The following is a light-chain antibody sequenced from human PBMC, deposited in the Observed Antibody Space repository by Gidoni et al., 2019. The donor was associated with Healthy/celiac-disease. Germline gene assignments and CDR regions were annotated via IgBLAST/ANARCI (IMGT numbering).Light chain of an antibody. CDR1: QSISSY. CDR2: AAS. J-gene: IGKJ3*01. V-gene: IGKV1-39*01. CDR3: QQSYSTPRT. Sequence: DIQMTQSPSSLSASVGDRVTITCRASQSISSYLNWYQQKPGKATKLLIYAASSVQSGVQSRFSGSGSRTDFTLTISSLQPEDFATYYCQQSYSTPRTFGPGTKVDIK.